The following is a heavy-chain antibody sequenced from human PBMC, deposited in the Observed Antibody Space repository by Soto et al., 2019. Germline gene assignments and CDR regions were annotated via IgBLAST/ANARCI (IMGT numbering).Heavy chain of an antibody. CDR2: ISFTGDT. Sequence: QVQLQESGPGLVKPSETLSLTCGVFGVSGSSGAYYWTWTRQAPGKGLEWIGYISFTGDTTYNPTPRSRVGIAVDTSKNQSSLRLRSATAADPAFYYCSRGGHYYKSMIWGRGMLVAVSP. CDR1: GVSGSSGAYY. V-gene: IGHV4-61*08. CDR3: SRGGHYYKSMI. J-gene: IGHJ4*02. D-gene: IGHD3-10*01.